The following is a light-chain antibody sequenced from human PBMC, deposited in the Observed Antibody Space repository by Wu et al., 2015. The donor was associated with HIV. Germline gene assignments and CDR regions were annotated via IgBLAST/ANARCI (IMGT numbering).Light chain of an antibody. Sequence: DIQMTQSPSSLSASVGDRVTITCRASQSISRSLNWFQQKPGKAPNLLIYAASSLQSGVPSRFSGSGSGTNFTLTISSLQPEDFATYYCQQNHDYPLTFGPGTKVDIK. J-gene: IGKJ2*01. V-gene: IGKV1-39*01. CDR1: QSISRS. CDR2: AAS. CDR3: QQNHDYPLT.